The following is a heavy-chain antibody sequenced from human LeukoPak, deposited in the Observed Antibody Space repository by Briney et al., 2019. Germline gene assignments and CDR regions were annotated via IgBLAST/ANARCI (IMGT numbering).Heavy chain of an antibody. D-gene: IGHD2-15*01. CDR3: ARGISRYCSGGSCPHWDY. CDR2: IGTAGDP. CDR1: GFTFSSYD. Sequence: GGSLRLSCAASGFTFSSYDMHWVRQATGKGLEWVSAIGTAGDPYYPGSVKGRFTISRDNAKNSLYLQMNSLRAEDTAVYYCARGISRYCSGGSCPHWDYWGQGTLVPVSS. J-gene: IGHJ4*02. V-gene: IGHV3-13*05.